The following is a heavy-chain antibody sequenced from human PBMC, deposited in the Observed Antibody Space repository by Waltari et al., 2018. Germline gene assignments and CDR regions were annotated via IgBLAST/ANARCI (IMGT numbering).Heavy chain of an antibody. Sequence: QVQLVQSGAEVKKPGASVKVSCQASGYTFTSYGISWVGKAPGQGLEWLGWRSDYNGNTNGAQKLQGRVTMTTYTSTSTGYMELRSRRSDDTAVYYCARDRVSSSTYCFDPWGQGTLVTVSS. CDR3: ARDRVSSSTYCFDP. V-gene: IGHV1-18*01. CDR1: GYTFTSYG. CDR2: RSDYNGNT. J-gene: IGHJ5*02. D-gene: IGHD6-13*01.